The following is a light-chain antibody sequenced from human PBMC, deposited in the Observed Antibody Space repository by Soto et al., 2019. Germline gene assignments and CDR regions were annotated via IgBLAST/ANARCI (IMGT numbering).Light chain of an antibody. CDR2: GAS. J-gene: IGKJ2*01. CDR3: LQDYNYPRT. Sequence: AIQMTQSPSSLSASVGDRVTITCRASQGIRNDLGWYQQKSGKAPKLLIYGASNLQSVVPSRFSGSGSGTDFTLTISSLQPEDFSTYYCLQDYNYPRTFGQGTSLEIK. V-gene: IGKV1-6*01. CDR1: QGIRND.